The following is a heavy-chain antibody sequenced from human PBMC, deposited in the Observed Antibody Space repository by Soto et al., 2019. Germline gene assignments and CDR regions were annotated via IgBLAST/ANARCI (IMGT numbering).Heavy chain of an antibody. V-gene: IGHV3-30*18. CDR2: TSYDGNNE. CDR1: GFTVSNYA. D-gene: IGHD1-1*01. Sequence: GSLRVGCAASGFTVSNYAMHWVRQGPGKGLEWVALTSYDGNNEYYTDSVKGRFTISRDNSKNTLFLQMNSPRPEDTAVYYCAKDKGVFNWATSYFDYWGQGALVTVSS. CDR3: AKDKGVFNWATSYFDY. J-gene: IGHJ4*02.